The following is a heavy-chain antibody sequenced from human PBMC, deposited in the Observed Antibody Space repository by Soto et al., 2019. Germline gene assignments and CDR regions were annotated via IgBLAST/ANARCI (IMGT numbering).Heavy chain of an antibody. Sequence: PSETLSLTCTVSGGSISSYYWSWIRQPPGKGLEWIGYIYYSGSTNYNPSPKSRVTISVDTSKNQFSLKLSSVTAADTAVYYCARGPDDHNWFDPWGQGTLVTVSS. CDR1: GGSISSYY. CDR3: ARGPDDHNWFDP. CDR2: IYYSGST. D-gene: IGHD1-1*01. J-gene: IGHJ5*02. V-gene: IGHV4-59*01.